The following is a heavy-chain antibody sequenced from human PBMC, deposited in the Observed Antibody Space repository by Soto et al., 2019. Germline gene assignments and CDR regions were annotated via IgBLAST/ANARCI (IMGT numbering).Heavy chain of an antibody. CDR1: GGSISSYY. CDR3: ARDSGDDFWSGYPNHDAFDI. V-gene: IGHV4-4*07. J-gene: IGHJ3*02. CDR2: IYTSGST. D-gene: IGHD3-3*01. Sequence: QVQLQESGPGLLKPSETLSLTCTVSGGSISSYYWSWIRQPAGKGLEWIGRIYTSGSTNYNPSLKSRVTMSVDTSKNQFSLKLSSETAADTAVYYCARDSGDDFWSGYPNHDAFDIWGQGTMVTVSS.